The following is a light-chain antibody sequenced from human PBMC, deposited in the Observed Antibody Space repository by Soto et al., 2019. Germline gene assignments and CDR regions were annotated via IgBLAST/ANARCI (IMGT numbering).Light chain of an antibody. CDR3: QQYNNFPYT. J-gene: IGKJ2*01. CDR1: QSISSW. CDR2: KAS. V-gene: IGKV1-5*03. Sequence: DIQMSQSPSTLSASVGDRVTITCRASQSISSWLAWYQQKPGKAPKLLIYKASSLESGVPSRFSGSGSGTEFTLTISSLQPDDFAIYYCQQYNNFPYTFGQGTKLEIK.